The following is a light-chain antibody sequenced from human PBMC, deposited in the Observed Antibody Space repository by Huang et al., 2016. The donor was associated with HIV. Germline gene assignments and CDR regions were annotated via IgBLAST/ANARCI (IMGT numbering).Light chain of an antibody. J-gene: IGKJ3*01. V-gene: IGKV1-39*01. CDR2: GAS. CDR3: QQSIRTPFT. Sequence: DIQMTQSPSSLSASVGDRVTITCRAGQIVNTYLNWYHQRPGKAPSLLIYGASRLHSGVPSRFSGSGSGSDFTLIISGLQPEDIGTYYCQQSIRTPFTFGPGTKVYVK. CDR1: QIVNTY.